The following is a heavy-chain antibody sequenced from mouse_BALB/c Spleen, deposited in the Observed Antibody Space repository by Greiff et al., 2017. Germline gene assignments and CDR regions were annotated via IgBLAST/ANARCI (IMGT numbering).Heavy chain of an antibody. CDR3: TSLYGNYDY. D-gene: IGHD2-1*01. V-gene: IGHV1-69*02. CDR2: IYPSDSYT. CDR1: GYTFTSYW. J-gene: IGHJ2*01. Sequence: VQLQQPGAELVRPWASVKLSCTASGYTFTSYWINWVKQRPGQGLEWIGNIYPSDSYTNYTPKFKDKATLTVDKSSSTAYMQLSSPTSEDSAVYCCTSLYGNYDYWGQGTTLTVSA.